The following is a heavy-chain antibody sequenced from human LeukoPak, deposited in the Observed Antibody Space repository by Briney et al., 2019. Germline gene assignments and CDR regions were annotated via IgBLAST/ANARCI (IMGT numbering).Heavy chain of an antibody. CDR2: IYPGDSDA. CDR3: ARQAVVASSLYYYFLDV. D-gene: IGHD2-15*01. Sequence: HGESLRISCKGSGYGFSNYWIAWVRQMPGTGLEWMGIIYPGDSDARYSPSFQGQVTISADKSISTAYLQWRSLKASDTAIYFCARQAVVASSLYYYFLDVWGKGTTVTVSS. CDR1: GYGFSNYW. J-gene: IGHJ6*03. V-gene: IGHV5-51*01.